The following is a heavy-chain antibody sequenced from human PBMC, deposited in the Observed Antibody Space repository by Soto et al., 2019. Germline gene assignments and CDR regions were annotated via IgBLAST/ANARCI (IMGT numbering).Heavy chain of an antibody. J-gene: IGHJ5*02. V-gene: IGHV4-59*08. CDR1: GGSISSYG. CDR3: ARRIAAAGLYWFDH. Sequence: SETLSLTCTVAGGSISSYGWSWLRHPPGKGLEWIGYIYYSGSTNYNPSLKSRVTISVDTSKNQFSLKLSSVTAADTAVYYCARRIAAAGLYWFDHWGQGTLVTVS. D-gene: IGHD6-13*01. CDR2: IYYSGST.